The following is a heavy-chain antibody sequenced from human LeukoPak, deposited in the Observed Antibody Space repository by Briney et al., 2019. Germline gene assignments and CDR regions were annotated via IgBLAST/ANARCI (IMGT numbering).Heavy chain of an antibody. V-gene: IGHV4-39*07. J-gene: IGHJ4*02. CDR1: GGSISSSSYY. CDR3: ARDHKGTIQLWTETFDY. CDR2: IYYSGST. D-gene: IGHD5-18*01. Sequence: SETLSLTCTVSGGSISSSSYYWGWIRQPPGKGLEWIGSIYYSGSTYYNPSLKSRVTISVDTSKNQFSLKLSSVTAADTAVYYCARDHKGTIQLWTETFDYWGQGTLVTVSS.